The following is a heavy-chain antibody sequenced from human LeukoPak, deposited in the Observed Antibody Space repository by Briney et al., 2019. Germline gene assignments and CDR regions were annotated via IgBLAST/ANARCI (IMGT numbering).Heavy chain of an antibody. CDR3: ASSHVLLWFGESGYFQH. CDR1: GYTFTSYG. CDR2: ISAYNGNT. V-gene: IGHV1-18*01. Sequence: ASVKVSCKASGYTFTSYGISWVRQAPGQGLEWMGWISAYNGNTNYAQKLQGRVTMTTDTSTSTAYMELRSLRSDDTAVYYCASSHVLLWFGESGYFQHWGQGTLVTVSS. D-gene: IGHD3-10*01. J-gene: IGHJ1*01.